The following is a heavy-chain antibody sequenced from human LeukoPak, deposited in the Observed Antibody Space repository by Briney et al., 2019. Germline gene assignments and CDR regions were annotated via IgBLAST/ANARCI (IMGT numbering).Heavy chain of an antibody. CDR1: GGSISSSSHY. J-gene: IGHJ6*02. V-gene: IGHV4-39*01. Sequence: SETLSLTCTVSGGSISSSSHYWGWIRQPPGKGPEWIGSLYYSGSTYYNPSLKSRVTISVDTSRNQFSLKLSSVTATDTAVYYCARHDCTTTSCLYFYGMDVWGQGTTVTVSS. D-gene: IGHD2-2*01. CDR3: ARHDCTTTSCLYFYGMDV. CDR2: LYYSGST.